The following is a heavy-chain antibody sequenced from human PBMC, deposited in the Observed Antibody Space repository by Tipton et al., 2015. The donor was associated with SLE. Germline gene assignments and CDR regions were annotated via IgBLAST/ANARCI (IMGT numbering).Heavy chain of an antibody. CDR3: AGGLVFPDAFDI. Sequence: QLVQSGAEVKKPGASVKVSCKASGYTFTGYNIHWVRQAPGQGLEWMGRINPNGGGTKYAEKFQGRVTMTRDTSISTAFMELSRLRSDDTAVYYCAGGLVFPDAFDIWGQGTMVSVSS. J-gene: IGHJ3*02. D-gene: IGHD1-26*01. CDR1: GYTFTGYN. CDR2: INPNGGGT. V-gene: IGHV1-2*02.